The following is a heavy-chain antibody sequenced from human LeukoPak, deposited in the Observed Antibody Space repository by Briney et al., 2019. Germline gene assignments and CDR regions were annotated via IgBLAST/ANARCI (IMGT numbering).Heavy chain of an antibody. V-gene: IGHV4-59*01. CDR2: IYYSGST. J-gene: IGHJ3*02. CDR1: GGSISCYY. CDR3: AKAPSSRWPDDAFDI. Sequence: SETLSLTCSVSGGSISCYYWSWIRQPPGKGLEWIGYIYYSGSTNYNPSLKSRVTISVDTSKCQFSLKLSSVTAADTAVYYCAKAPSSRWPDDAFDIWGQGTMVTVSS. D-gene: IGHD6-13*01.